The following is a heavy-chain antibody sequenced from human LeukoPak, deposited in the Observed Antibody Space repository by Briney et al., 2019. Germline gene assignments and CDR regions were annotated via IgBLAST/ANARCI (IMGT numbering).Heavy chain of an antibody. V-gene: IGHV4-34*01. CDR1: GGSFSGYY. J-gene: IGHJ5*02. D-gene: IGHD3-22*01. CDR3: AVDAGPYYYDSSGAP. CDR2: INHSGST. Sequence: KPSETLSLXCAVYGGSFSGYYWSWIRQPPGKGLEWIGEINHSGSTNYNPSLRSRVTISVDTSKNQFSLKLSSVTAADTAVYYCAVDAGPYYYDSSGAPWGPGTLVTVSS.